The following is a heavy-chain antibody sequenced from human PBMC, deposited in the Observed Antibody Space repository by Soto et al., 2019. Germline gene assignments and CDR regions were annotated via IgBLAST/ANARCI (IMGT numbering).Heavy chain of an antibody. CDR1: GGSFSGYY. CDR3: GRHPGYYDIVTGYTAYYFDY. CDR2: INHSGST. V-gene: IGHV4-34*01. J-gene: IGHJ4*02. Sequence: PSETMSLTCAVYGGSFSGYYWTWIRKTPGTGREWIGEINHSGSTNYNPSLKSRVTISLDTPKNQFSLKLSSVTAADTAVYYCGRHPGYYDIVTGYTAYYFDYWGQGILVTGSS. D-gene: IGHD3-9*01.